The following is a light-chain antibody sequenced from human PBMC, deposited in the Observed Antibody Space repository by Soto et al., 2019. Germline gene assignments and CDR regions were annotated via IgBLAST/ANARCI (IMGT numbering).Light chain of an antibody. V-gene: IGKV1-39*01. CDR1: QTISDY. CDR3: QQSYSTLT. J-gene: IGKJ3*01. CDR2: AAS. Sequence: DIQMTQSPSSLSASVGDRVTITCRTSQTISDYLNWYQHKPGKAPKLLISAASSLQSGVPSRFSGSGSGTDFTLTISSLQPEDFATCYCQQSYSTLTFGPGTKVDIK.